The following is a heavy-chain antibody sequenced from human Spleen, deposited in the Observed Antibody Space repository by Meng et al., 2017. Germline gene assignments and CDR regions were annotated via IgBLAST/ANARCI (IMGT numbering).Heavy chain of an antibody. Sequence: QVQLQQWGAGLLKPSETLSLTCAVYSGSFSGYYWSWIRQPPGKGLEWIGYIHSRESPYYNPSLKSRVSISEDTAKNQFSLKLTSVTAADTAVYYCARESRWSYLDYWGQGTLVTVSS. D-gene: IGHD3-16*02. CDR3: ARESRWSYLDY. CDR1: SGSFSGYY. J-gene: IGHJ4*02. V-gene: IGHV4-34*01. CDR2: IHSRESP.